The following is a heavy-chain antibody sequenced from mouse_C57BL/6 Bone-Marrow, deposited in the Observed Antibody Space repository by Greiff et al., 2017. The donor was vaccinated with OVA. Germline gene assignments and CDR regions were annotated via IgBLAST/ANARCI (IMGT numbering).Heavy chain of an antibody. V-gene: IGHV1-26*01. J-gene: IGHJ3*01. Sequence: VQLQQSGPELVKPGASVKISCKASGYTFTDHYMNWVKQSHGKSLEWIGDINPNNGGTSYNQKFKGKATLTVDKSSSTAYMELRSLTSEDSAVYYCARGGDYDVGFAYWGQGTLVTVSA. CDR1: GYTFTDHY. CDR3: ARGGDYDVGFAY. D-gene: IGHD2-4*01. CDR2: INPNNGGT.